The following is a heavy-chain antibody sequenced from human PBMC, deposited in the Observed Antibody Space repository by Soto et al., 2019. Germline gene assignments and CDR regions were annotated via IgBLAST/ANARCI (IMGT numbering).Heavy chain of an antibody. Sequence: QVQLVQSGAEVKKPGASVKVSCKASGYTFTSYGISWVRQAPGQGLEWMGWISAYNGNTNYAQKRQGRATRTTDTPPSTASMELRSRRPDATAAYSCASALPPTAYWGQGTLVTVSS. J-gene: IGHJ4*02. CDR2: ISAYNGNT. D-gene: IGHD1-1*01. CDR3: ASALPPTAY. V-gene: IGHV1-18*01. CDR1: GYTFTSYG.